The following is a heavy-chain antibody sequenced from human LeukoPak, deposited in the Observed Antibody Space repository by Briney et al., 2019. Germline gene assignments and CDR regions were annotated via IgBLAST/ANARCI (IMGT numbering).Heavy chain of an antibody. J-gene: IGHJ3*02. CDR1: GYTFTSYY. CDR2: INPSGGST. V-gene: IGHV1-46*01. D-gene: IGHD2-15*01. Sequence: SVKVSCKASGYTFTSYYMHWVRQAPGQGLEWMGIINPSGGSTSYAQKFQGRVTMTRDTSTSTVYMELSSLRSEDTAVYYCARGRSSGGSCYLCAFDIWGQGTMVTVSS. CDR3: ARGRSSGGSCYLCAFDI.